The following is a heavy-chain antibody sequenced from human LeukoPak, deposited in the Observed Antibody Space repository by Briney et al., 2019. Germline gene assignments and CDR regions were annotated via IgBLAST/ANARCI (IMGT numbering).Heavy chain of an antibody. CDR3: AKDLGLPGYDSSGSGLDH. V-gene: IGHV3-23*01. CDR1: GFTFSSYA. Sequence: GGSLRLSCAASGFTFSSYAMSWVRQAPGKGLEWVSAISGSGGSTYYADSVKGRFTISRDNSKNTLYLQMNSLRAEDTAVYYCAKDLGLPGYDSSGSGLDHWGQGTLVTVSS. J-gene: IGHJ4*02. CDR2: ISGSGGST. D-gene: IGHD3-22*01.